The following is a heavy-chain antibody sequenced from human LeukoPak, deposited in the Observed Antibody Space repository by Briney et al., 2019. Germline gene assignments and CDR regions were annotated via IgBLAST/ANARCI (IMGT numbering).Heavy chain of an antibody. CDR3: ARELKYYYDSSGYFDY. J-gene: IGHJ4*02. Sequence: SETLSLTCAVYGGSFSGYYWSWIRQPPGKGLEWIGRIYTSGSTNYNPSLKSRVTMSVDTSKNQFSLKLSSVTAADTAVYYCARELKYYYDSSGYFDYWGQGTLVTVSS. V-gene: IGHV4-59*10. CDR2: IYTSGST. CDR1: GGSFSGYY. D-gene: IGHD3-22*01.